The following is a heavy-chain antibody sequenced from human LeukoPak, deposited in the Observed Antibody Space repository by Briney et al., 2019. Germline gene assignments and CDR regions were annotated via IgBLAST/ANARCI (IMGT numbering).Heavy chain of an antibody. V-gene: IGHV1-8*01. Sequence: ASVKVSCKASGYTFTSYDINWVRQATGQGLEWMGCMNPNSGNTGYAQKFQGRVTMTRNTSISTAYMELSSLRSEDTAVYYCARARIAAALHAYYYGMDVWGQGTTVTVSS. CDR1: GYTFTSYD. CDR3: ARARIAAALHAYYYGMDV. D-gene: IGHD6-13*01. CDR2: MNPNSGNT. J-gene: IGHJ6*02.